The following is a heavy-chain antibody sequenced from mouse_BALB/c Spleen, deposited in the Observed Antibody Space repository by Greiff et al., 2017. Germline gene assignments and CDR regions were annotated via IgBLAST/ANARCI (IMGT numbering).Heavy chain of an antibody. CDR3: ARKSYYGSSAYWYFDV. Sequence: QVQLKQSGPGLVQPSQSLSITCTVSGFSLTSYGVHWVRQSPGKGLEWLGVIWSGGSTDYNAAFISRLSISKDNSKSQVFFKMNSLQANDTAIYYCARKSYYGSSAYWYFDVWGAGTTVTVSS. D-gene: IGHD1-1*01. V-gene: IGHV2-2*02. CDR1: GFSLTSYG. CDR2: IWSGGST. J-gene: IGHJ1*01.